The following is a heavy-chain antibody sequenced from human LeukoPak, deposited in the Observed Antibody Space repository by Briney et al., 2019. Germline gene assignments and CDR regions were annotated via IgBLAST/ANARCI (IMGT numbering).Heavy chain of an antibody. CDR2: IYYSGST. J-gene: IGHJ6*02. Sequence: PSETLSLTCTVSGGSISSGGYYWSWIRQHPGKGLEWIGYIYYSGSTYYNPSLKSRVTISVDTSKNQFSLKLSSVTAADTAVYYCARDHIVVVVAATPGLYYYYGMDVWGQGTTVTVSS. CDR3: ARDHIVVVVAATPGLYYYYGMDV. CDR1: GGSISSGGYY. V-gene: IGHV4-31*03. D-gene: IGHD2-15*01.